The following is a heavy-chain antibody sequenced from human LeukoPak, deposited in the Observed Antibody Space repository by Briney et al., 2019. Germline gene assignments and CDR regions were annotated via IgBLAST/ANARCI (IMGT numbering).Heavy chain of an antibody. CDR2: IYYSGST. Sequence: PSETLSLTCTVSGGSISSYYWSWIRQPPGKGLEWIGYIYYSGSTNYNPSLKSRVTMSVDTSKNQFSLKLSSVTAADTAVYYCARGSSRITIFGVVSYYYMDVWGKGTTVTVSS. CDR1: GGSISSYY. J-gene: IGHJ6*03. D-gene: IGHD3-3*01. CDR3: ARGSSRITIFGVVSYYYMDV. V-gene: IGHV4-59*12.